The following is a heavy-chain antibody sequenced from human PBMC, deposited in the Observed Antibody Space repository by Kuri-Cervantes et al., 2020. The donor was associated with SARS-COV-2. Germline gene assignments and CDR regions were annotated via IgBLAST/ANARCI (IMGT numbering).Heavy chain of an antibody. CDR3: ATDFGYSSSSHADY. V-gene: IGHV1-24*01. Sequence: ASVKVSCKVSGYTLTELSMHWVRQAPGKGLEWMGGFDTEDGETIYAQKFQGRVTMTEDTSTDTAYMELSSLRSEDTAVYYCATDFGYSSSSHADYWGQGTLVTVSS. J-gene: IGHJ4*02. D-gene: IGHD6-6*01. CDR1: GYTLTELS. CDR2: FDTEDGET.